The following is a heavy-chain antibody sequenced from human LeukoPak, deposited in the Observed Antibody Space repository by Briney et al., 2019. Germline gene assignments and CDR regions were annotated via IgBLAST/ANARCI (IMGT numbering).Heavy chain of an antibody. Sequence: ASVKVSCKASGYTFTSYYMHWVRQAPGQGLEWMGIINPSGGSTSYAQKFQGRVTMTRDMSTSTVYMELSSLRSEDTAVYYCATGEHSSGWFPWAPDYWGQGTLVTVAS. CDR3: ATGEHSSGWFPWAPDY. J-gene: IGHJ4*02. D-gene: IGHD6-19*01. V-gene: IGHV1-46*01. CDR1: GYTFTSYY. CDR2: INPSGGST.